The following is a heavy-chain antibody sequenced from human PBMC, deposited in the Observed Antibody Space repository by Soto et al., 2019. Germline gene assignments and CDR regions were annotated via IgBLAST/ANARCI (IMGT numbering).Heavy chain of an antibody. Sequence: GGSLRLSCAASGFTFSSYGMHWVRQAPGKGLEWVAVISYDGSNKYYADSVKGRFTISRDNSKNTLYLQMNSLRAEDTAVYYCAKRVFGDYDFWSGYYKEGYYGMDVWGQGTTVTVSS. D-gene: IGHD3-3*01. J-gene: IGHJ6*02. CDR1: GFTFSSYG. CDR2: ISYDGSNK. V-gene: IGHV3-30*18. CDR3: AKRVFGDYDFWSGYYKEGYYGMDV.